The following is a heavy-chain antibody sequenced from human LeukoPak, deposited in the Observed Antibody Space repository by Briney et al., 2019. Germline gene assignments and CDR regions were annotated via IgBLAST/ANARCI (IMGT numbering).Heavy chain of an antibody. CDR3: AKGSMTTPWY. D-gene: IGHD4-17*01. V-gene: IGHV3-23*01. J-gene: IGHJ4*02. Sequence: GTLRLSCAASGFTFSSYAMSWVRQAPGKGLEWVSAVSGSGGTTCYADSVKGRFTISRDNSKNTLYLQVNSLRAEDTAVYYCAKGSMTTPWYWGQGTLVTVSS. CDR2: VSGSGGTT. CDR1: GFTFSSYA.